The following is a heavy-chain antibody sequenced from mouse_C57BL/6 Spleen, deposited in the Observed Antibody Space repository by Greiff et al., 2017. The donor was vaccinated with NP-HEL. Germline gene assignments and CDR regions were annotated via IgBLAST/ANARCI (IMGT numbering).Heavy chain of an antibody. J-gene: IGHJ1*03. CDR2: ISYDGSN. CDR1: GYSITSGYY. CDR3: ARDPLYYDYDAWYFDV. Sequence: EVKLMESGPGLVKPSQSLSLTCSVTGYSITSGYYWNWIRQFPGNKLEWMGYISYDGSNNYNPSLKNRISITRDTSKNQFFLKLNSVTTEDTATYYCARDPLYYDYDAWYFDVWGTGTTVTVSS. D-gene: IGHD2-4*01. V-gene: IGHV3-6*01.